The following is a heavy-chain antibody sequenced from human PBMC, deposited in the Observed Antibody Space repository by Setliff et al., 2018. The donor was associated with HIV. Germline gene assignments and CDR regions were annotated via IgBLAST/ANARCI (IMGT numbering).Heavy chain of an antibody. CDR3: AREKGRYFDWSHTRDAFDI. V-gene: IGHV4-34*01. J-gene: IGHJ3*02. CDR1: GGSISSYY. D-gene: IGHD3-9*01. Sequence: SETLSLTCTVSGGSISSYYWSWIRQTPGKGLEWIGEINHSGSTNYNPSLKSRVTISVDTTKNQFSLTLSSVTAADTAVYYCAREKGRYFDWSHTRDAFDIWGQGTMVTVSS. CDR2: INHSGST.